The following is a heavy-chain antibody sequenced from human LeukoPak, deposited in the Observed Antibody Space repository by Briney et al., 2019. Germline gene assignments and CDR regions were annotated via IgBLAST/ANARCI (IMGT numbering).Heavy chain of an antibody. J-gene: IGHJ6*02. V-gene: IGHV1-8*01. CDR3: ARVVTMVRGVTYYYYGMDV. CDR2: MNPNSGNT. CDR1: GYTFTSYD. D-gene: IGHD3-10*01. Sequence: GASVKVSCKASGYTFTSYDINWVRPATGQGLEWMGWMNPNSGNTGYAQKFQGRVTMTRNTSISTAYMELSSLRSEDTAVYYCARVVTMVRGVTYYYYGMDVWGQGTTVTVSS.